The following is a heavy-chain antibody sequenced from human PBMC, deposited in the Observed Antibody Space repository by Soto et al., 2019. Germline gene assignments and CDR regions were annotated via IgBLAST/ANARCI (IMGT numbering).Heavy chain of an antibody. V-gene: IGHV4-34*01. D-gene: IGHD3-3*01. Sequence: SETLSLTCAVYGGSFSGYYWSWIRQPPGKGLEWIGEINHSGSTNYNPSLKSRVTISVDTSKNQFSLKLSSVTAADTAVYYCARARITIFGVVIPYYYYYMDVWGKGTTVTVSS. J-gene: IGHJ6*03. CDR3: ARARITIFGVVIPYYYYYMDV. CDR2: INHSGST. CDR1: GGSFSGYY.